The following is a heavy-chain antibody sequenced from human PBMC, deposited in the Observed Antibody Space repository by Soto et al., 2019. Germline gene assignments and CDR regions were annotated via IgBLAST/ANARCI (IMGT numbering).Heavy chain of an antibody. J-gene: IGHJ4*02. V-gene: IGHV4-30-4*01. CDR2: IYYSGST. CDR1: GGSISSGDYY. D-gene: IGHD2-8*01. CDR3: ARGGEYCTNGVCYTTPHFDY. Sequence: SETLSLTCTVSGGSISSGDYYWSWIRQPPGKGLEWIGYIYYSGSTYYNPSLKSRVTISVDTSKNQFSLTLSSVTAADTAVYYCARGGEYCTNGVCYTTPHFDYWGQGTLVTVSS.